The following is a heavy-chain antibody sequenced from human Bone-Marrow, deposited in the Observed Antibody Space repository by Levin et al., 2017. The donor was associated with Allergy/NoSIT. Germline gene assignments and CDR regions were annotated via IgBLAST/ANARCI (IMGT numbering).Heavy chain of an antibody. CDR2: ISAYNGNT. V-gene: IGHV1-18*01. J-gene: IGHJ6*03. D-gene: IGHD4-17*01. CDR1: GYTFTSYG. Sequence: GESLKISCKASGYTFTSYGISWVRQAPGQGLEWLGWISAYNGNTNYAQKLQVRVTMTTDTSTSTAYMELRSLRSDDTAVYYCARLDYGDSPIYYYYMDVWGKGTTVTVSS. CDR3: ARLDYGDSPIYYYYMDV.